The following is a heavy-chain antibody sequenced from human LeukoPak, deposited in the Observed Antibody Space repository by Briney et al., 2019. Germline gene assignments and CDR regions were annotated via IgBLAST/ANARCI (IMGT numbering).Heavy chain of an antibody. D-gene: IGHD3-10*01. V-gene: IGHV3-23*01. J-gene: IGHJ2*01. Sequence: PGGSLRLSCAASGFTFSSYAMSWVRQAPGKGLEWVSAISGSGGSTYYADSVKGRFTISRDNSKNTLYLQMNSLRAEDTAVYYCARLTMFRGVIYGTDWHSDLWGRGALVTVSS. CDR2: ISGSGGST. CDR1: GFTFSSYA. CDR3: ARLTMFRGVIYGTDWHSDL.